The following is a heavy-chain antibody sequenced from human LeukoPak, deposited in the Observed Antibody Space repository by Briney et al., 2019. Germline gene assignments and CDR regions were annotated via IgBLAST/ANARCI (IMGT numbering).Heavy chain of an antibody. CDR2: IYYSGST. CDR1: GGSISSYY. J-gene: IGHJ4*02. D-gene: IGHD5-18*01. CDR3: ARVLDTAMALGFYYFDY. Sequence: SETLSLTCTVSGGSISSYYWSWIRQPPGKGLEWIGYIYYSGSTNYNPSLKSRVTISVDTSKNQFSLKLSSVTAADTAVYYCARVLDTAMALGFYYFDYWGRGTLVTVSS. V-gene: IGHV4-59*01.